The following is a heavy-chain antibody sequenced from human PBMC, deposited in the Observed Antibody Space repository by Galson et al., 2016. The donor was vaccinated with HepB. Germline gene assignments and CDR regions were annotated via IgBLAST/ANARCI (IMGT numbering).Heavy chain of an antibody. CDR3: AGGNGYFVY. D-gene: IGHD2-8*01. CDR1: GVNIRRSQYY. CDR2: LRYTGTA. Sequence: SETLSLTCEVSGVNIRRSQYYWGWVRQPPGKALEWIGSLRYTGTAYYNEALKTRVTISEDTSRNAFSLRLSSLTAADTAFYFCAGGNGYFVYWGQGALVTVSS. J-gene: IGHJ4*02. V-gene: IGHV4-39*01.